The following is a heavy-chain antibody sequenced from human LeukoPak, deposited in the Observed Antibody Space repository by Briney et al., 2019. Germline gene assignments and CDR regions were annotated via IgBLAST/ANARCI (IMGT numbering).Heavy chain of an antibody. CDR2: ISDSGGTT. D-gene: IGHD3-16*01. CDR1: GISFSSYV. J-gene: IGHJ4*02. CDR3: ASRWGYSFDH. Sequence: PGGSLRLSCAASGISFSSYVMSWVRQAPGEGLEWVSVISDSGGTTYYADSVKGRFTISRDNSKNTLYLQMNSLRAEDTAIYYCASRWGYSFDHWGQGTLVTVSS. V-gene: IGHV3-23*01.